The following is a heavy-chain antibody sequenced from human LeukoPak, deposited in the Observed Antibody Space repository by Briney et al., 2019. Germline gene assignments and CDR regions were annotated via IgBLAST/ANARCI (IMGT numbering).Heavy chain of an antibody. CDR3: ARDRTYYGSGSSPFDP. CDR1: GFTLSSYA. D-gene: IGHD3-10*01. V-gene: IGHV3-30*04. Sequence: GRSLRPSCAASGFTLSSYAMHWGRKAPGKGLGWGAVISYDGSNKYYADSVKGRFTISRDNSKNTLYLQMNSLRAEDTAVYYCARDRTYYGSGSSPFDPWGQGTLVTVSS. J-gene: IGHJ5*02. CDR2: ISYDGSNK.